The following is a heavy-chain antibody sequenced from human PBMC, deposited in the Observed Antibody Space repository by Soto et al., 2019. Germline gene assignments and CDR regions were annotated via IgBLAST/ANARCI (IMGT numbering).Heavy chain of an antibody. D-gene: IGHD3-10*01. CDR3: ASYGPGIYAFSY. V-gene: IGHV3-48*01. CDR2: ISSSSSTI. CDR1: GFTFSTYS. J-gene: IGHJ4*02. Sequence: GGSLRLSCAASGFTFSTYSMNWVRQAPGKELEWVSYISSSSSTIYYADSVKGRFTNSRDNAKNSLYLQMNSLRAEDTDVYYCASYGPGIYAFSYGGLGTLVTVSS.